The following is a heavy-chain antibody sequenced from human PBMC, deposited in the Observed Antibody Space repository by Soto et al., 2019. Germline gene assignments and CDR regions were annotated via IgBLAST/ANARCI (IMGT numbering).Heavy chain of an antibody. D-gene: IGHD6-6*01. CDR2: ISHSGDT. Sequence: SETLSLTCAVSGYVITNGYHWGWIRQPPGKELEWIGTISHSGDTYYNPSLKSRVTISIDTAKNHLSLILSSATAADTAVYYCARSMYSTSAQLYYGMDVWGQGTTVTVSS. J-gene: IGHJ6*02. V-gene: IGHV4-38-2*01. CDR3: ARSMYSTSAQLYYGMDV. CDR1: GYVITNGYH.